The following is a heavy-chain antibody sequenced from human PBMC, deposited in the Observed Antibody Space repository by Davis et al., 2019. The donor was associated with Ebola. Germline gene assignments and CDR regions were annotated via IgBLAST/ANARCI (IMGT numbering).Heavy chain of an antibody. CDR1: GYTFTSYY. CDR2: INPSGGST. Sequence: ASVKVSCKASGYTFTSYYMHWVRQAPGQGLEWMGIINPSGGSTSYAQKFQGRVTMTRDTSTSTVYMELSSLRSEDTAVYYCAREPINIGVVTGIGGYYYGMDVWGKGTTVTVSS. D-gene: IGHD2-21*02. V-gene: IGHV1-46*01. CDR3: AREPINIGVVTGIGGYYYGMDV. J-gene: IGHJ6*04.